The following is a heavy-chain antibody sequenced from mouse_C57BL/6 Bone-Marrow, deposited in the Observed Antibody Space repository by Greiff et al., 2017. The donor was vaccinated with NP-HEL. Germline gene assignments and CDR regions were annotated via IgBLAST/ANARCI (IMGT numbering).Heavy chain of an antibody. V-gene: IGHV5-16*01. CDR1: GFTFSDYY. D-gene: IGHD1-1*01. CDR3: ARDESNYYGFAY. J-gene: IGHJ3*01. CDR2: INYDGSST. Sequence: EVKVVESEGGLVQPGSSMKLSCTASGFTFSDYYMAWVRQVPEKGLEWVANINYDGSSTYYLDSLKSRFIISRDNAKNILYLQMSSLKSEDTATYYCARDESNYYGFAYWGQGTLVTVSA.